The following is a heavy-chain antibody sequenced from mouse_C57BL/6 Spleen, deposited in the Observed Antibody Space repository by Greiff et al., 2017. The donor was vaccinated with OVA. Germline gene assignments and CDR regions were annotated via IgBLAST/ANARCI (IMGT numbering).Heavy chain of an antibody. J-gene: IGHJ4*01. CDR1: GFTFSDYG. CDR3: ARGGLRLYAMDY. D-gene: IGHD2-4*01. Sequence: EVKLMESGGGLVKPGGSLKLSCAASGFTFSDYGMHWVRQAPEKGLEWVAYISSGSSTIYYADTVKGRFTISRDNAKNTLFLQMTSLRSEDTAMYYCARGGLRLYAMDYWGQGTSVTVSS. CDR2: ISSGSSTI. V-gene: IGHV5-17*01.